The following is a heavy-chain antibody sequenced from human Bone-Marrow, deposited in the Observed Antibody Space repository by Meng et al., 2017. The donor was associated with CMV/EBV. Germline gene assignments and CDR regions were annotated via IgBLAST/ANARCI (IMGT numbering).Heavy chain of an antibody. V-gene: IGHV3-7*01. CDR2: IKQDGSEK. CDR1: GFTFSSYW. D-gene: IGHD4-11*01. J-gene: IGHJ6*02. CDR3: ARGVTTVTPYYYYGMDV. Sequence: GESLKISCAASGFTFSSYWMSWVRQAPGKGLEWVANIKQDGSEKYYVDSVKGRFTISRDNAKNSLYLQMNSLRAEDTAVYYCARGVTTVTPYYYYGMDVWGQGTTVTVSS.